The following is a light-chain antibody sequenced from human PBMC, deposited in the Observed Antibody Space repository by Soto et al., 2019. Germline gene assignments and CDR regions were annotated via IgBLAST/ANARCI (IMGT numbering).Light chain of an antibody. CDR3: QHYGGSFI. V-gene: IGKV3-20*01. CDR2: NTS. J-gene: IGKJ3*01. CDR1: ESINSKS. Sequence: IVLTESPGTVSLSPGEGATVSCRVSESINSKSLVWYQRKFGQAPRLLIYNTSSRATGIPDRFSGSGSGTDFTLSISRLEPEDFAVYYCQHYGGSFIFGPVTKVYIK.